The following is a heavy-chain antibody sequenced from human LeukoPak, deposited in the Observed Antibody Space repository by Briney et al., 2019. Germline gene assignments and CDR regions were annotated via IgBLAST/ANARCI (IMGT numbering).Heavy chain of an antibody. CDR1: GGSISSSNW. CDR2: IYHSGST. CDR3: ARGYGSGSYRPFDV. D-gene: IGHD3-10*01. J-gene: IGHJ6*02. V-gene: IGHV4-4*02. Sequence: PSETLSLTCAVSGGSISSSNWWSLVRQPPGKGLEWIGEIYHSGSTNYNPSLKSRVTISVDKSKNQFSLKLSSVTAADTAVYYRARGYGSGSYRPFDVWGQGTTVTVSS.